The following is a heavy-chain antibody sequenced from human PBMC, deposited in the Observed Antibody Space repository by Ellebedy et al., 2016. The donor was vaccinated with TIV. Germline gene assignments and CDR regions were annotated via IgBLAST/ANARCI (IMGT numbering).Heavy chain of an antibody. Sequence: GESLKISXAASGFILSSYWMSWVRQAPGKGLEWVANIKQDGSEKYYVDSVKGRFTISRDNAKNSLYLQMNSLRAEDTAVYYCARERYSYGYGYYYYMDVWGKGTTVTVSS. D-gene: IGHD5-18*01. V-gene: IGHV3-7*01. J-gene: IGHJ6*03. CDR3: ARERYSYGYGYYYYMDV. CDR2: IKQDGSEK. CDR1: GFILSSYW.